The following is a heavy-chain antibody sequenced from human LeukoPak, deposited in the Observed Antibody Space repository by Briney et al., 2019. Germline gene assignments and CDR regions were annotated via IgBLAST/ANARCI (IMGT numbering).Heavy chain of an antibody. CDR1: GYTFTGYY. CDR2: INPNSGGT. Sequence: ASVKVFCKASGYTFTGYYMHWVRQAPGQGLEWMGWINPNSGGTNYAQKFQGRVSMTRDTSISTAYMELSRLRSDDTAVYYCAREVGRDLYAFDIWGQGTMVTVSS. V-gene: IGHV1-2*02. D-gene: IGHD2-2*01. CDR3: AREVGRDLYAFDI. J-gene: IGHJ3*02.